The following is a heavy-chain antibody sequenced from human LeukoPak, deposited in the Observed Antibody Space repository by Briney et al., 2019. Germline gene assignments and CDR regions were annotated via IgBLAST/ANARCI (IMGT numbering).Heavy chain of an antibody. Sequence: GGSLRLSYAASGFTFSSYGMHWVRQAPGKGLEWVALISYDGSSKYCANSVKGRFTISRDNSKNTLYLQMNSLRAEDTAVYYCARRDNWGLDYWGQGTLVTVSS. CDR2: ISYDGSSK. CDR1: GFTFSSYG. V-gene: IGHV3-30*03. D-gene: IGHD7-27*01. J-gene: IGHJ4*02. CDR3: ARRDNWGLDY.